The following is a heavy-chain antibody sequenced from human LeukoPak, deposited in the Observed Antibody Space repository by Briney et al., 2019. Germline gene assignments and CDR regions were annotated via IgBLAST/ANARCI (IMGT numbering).Heavy chain of an antibody. Sequence: GGSLRLSCAASGFTFSSYAMSWVRQAPGKGLEWVGFIRSKAYGGTTEYAASVKGRFTISKDDSKGIAYLQMNSLKTEDTAVYYCRIAAAEVYYYYGMDVWGQGTTVTVSS. D-gene: IGHD6-13*01. J-gene: IGHJ6*02. CDR3: RIAAAEVYYYYGMDV. CDR1: GFTFSSYA. CDR2: IRSKAYGGTT. V-gene: IGHV3-49*04.